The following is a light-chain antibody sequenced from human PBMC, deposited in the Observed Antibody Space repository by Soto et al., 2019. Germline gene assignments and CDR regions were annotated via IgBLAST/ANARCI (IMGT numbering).Light chain of an antibody. CDR3: SSYSSSSTLRV. J-gene: IGLJ1*01. Sequence: QSVLTQPASVSGSPGQSITISCTGTNSDVGSYIYVSWYQQHPGKAPKLMIYDVSNRPSGVSSRFSGSKSGNTASLTISGLQAEDEADYYCSSYSSSSTLRVFGTGTKVTVL. CDR1: NSDVGSYIY. V-gene: IGLV2-14*03. CDR2: DVS.